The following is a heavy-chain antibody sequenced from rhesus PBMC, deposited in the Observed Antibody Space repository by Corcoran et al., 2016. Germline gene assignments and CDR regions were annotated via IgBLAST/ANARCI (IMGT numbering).Heavy chain of an antibody. CDR1: GFTFSSSV. Sequence: EVQLVESGGGLVQPGGSLRLSCAASGFTFSSSVMHWVRQSYGKGLEWVGHIQSKYSNKEKVYPASGKGRSTISRNYSKNTAYLQVNSLKTEDTAVYYCATYGSSYYYFDYWGQGVLVTVSS. CDR2: IQSKYSNKEK. J-gene: IGHJ4*01. D-gene: IGHD4-29*01. CDR3: ATYGSSYYYFDY. V-gene: IGHV3-118*01.